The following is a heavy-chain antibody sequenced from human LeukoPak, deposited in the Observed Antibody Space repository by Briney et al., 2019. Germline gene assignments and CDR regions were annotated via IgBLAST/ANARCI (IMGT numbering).Heavy chain of an antibody. D-gene: IGHD5-18*01. CDR2: IYHSGST. V-gene: IGHV4-4*02. CDR3: ASTSTLYQLWSILDY. Sequence: PGRSLRLSCAASGFTFSSYGMHWVRQPPGKGLEWIGEIYHSGSTNYNPSLKSRVTISVDKSKNQFSLKLSSVTAADTAVYYCASTSTLYQLWSILDYWGQGTLVTVSS. CDR1: GFTFSSYG. J-gene: IGHJ4*02.